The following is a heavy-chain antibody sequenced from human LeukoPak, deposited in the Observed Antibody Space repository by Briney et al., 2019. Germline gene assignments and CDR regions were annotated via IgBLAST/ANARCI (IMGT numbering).Heavy chain of an antibody. CDR2: IWFDGSNK. V-gene: IGHV3-33*01. CDR1: GITFSSYG. J-gene: IGHJ4*02. CDR3: TRDAYCGGDCYRPNFDY. Sequence: PGGSLRLSCAVSGITFSSYGMHWVRQAPGKGLEWVAVIWFDGSNKYYADSVKGRFTISRDNSKNTVFLQMNNLRAEDTALYYCTRDAYCGGDCYRPNFDYWGQGTLVTVSS. D-gene: IGHD2-21*01.